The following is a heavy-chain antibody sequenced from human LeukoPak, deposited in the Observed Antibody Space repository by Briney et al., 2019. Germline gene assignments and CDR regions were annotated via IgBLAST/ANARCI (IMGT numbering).Heavy chain of an antibody. CDR1: GFTFSSYA. CDR2: ISYDGSNK. D-gene: IGHD3-10*01. J-gene: IGHJ6*02. V-gene: IGHV3-30*04. Sequence: GGSLRLSCAASGFTFSSYAMHWVRQAPGKGLEWVAVISYDGSNKYYADSVKGRFTISRDNAKNSLYLQMNSLRAEDTAVYYCARDYGSGSYIPYYYYGMDVWGQGTTVTVSS. CDR3: ARDYGSGSYIPYYYYGMDV.